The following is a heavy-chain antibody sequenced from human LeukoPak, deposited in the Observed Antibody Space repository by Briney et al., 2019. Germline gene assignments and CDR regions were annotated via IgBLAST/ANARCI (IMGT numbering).Heavy chain of an antibody. J-gene: IGHJ3*02. CDR2: IRYDGTNR. CDR1: GFTFSSYV. CDR3: AKSTIAGATVDAFDI. D-gene: IGHD1-26*01. V-gene: IGHV3-30*02. Sequence: GGSLRLSCAASGFTFSSYVMHWVRQAPGKGLEWVAFIRYDGTNRYYADSVIGRFTISRDNSKNTLYLQMNSLRAEDTAVYYCAKSTIAGATVDAFDIWGQGTMVTVSS.